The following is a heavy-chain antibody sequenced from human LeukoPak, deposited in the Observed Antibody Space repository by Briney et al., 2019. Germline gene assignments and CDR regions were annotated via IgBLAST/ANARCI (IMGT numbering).Heavy chain of an antibody. J-gene: IGHJ4*02. CDR1: GFTFTRFG. V-gene: IGHV3-30*02. CDR2: VGSDGSKR. Sequence: PGGSLTLSCVASGFTFTRFGMHWVRHAPGKGLQCVAFVGSDGSKRYYVDSVRGRFTISRDNSKNTLYLQIDSLRGEDKAVYYCAKDQGYSYGYVSYWGQGTLVTVSS. CDR3: AKDQGYSYGYVSY. D-gene: IGHD5-18*01.